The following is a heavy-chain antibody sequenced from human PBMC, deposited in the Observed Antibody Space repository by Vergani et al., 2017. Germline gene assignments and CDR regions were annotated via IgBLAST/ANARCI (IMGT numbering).Heavy chain of an antibody. D-gene: IGHD6-13*01. V-gene: IGHV3-64D*06. CDR1: GFTFSSYA. Sequence: EVQLVESGGGLVQPGRSLRLSCSASGFTFSSYAMHWVRQAPGKGLEYVSAISSNGGSTYYADSVKGRFTISRDNSKNTLYLQMSSLRAEDTAVYYCVKGSIAAAGYNWFDPWGQGTLVTVSS. CDR2: ISSNGGST. J-gene: IGHJ5*02. CDR3: VKGSIAAAGYNWFDP.